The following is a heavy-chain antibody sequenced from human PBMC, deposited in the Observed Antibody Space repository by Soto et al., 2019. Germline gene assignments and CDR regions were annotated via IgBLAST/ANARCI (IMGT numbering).Heavy chain of an antibody. Sequence: GASVKVSCKASGYTFTGYYMHWVRQAPGQGLEWMGWINPNSGGTNYAQKFQGWVTMKRDTSISTAYMELSRLRSDDKAVYYCAGAQLLSINWLDPWGQGTLVSVS. CDR2: INPNSGGT. D-gene: IGHD2-2*01. CDR3: AGAQLLSINWLDP. J-gene: IGHJ5*02. CDR1: GYTFTGYY. V-gene: IGHV1-2*04.